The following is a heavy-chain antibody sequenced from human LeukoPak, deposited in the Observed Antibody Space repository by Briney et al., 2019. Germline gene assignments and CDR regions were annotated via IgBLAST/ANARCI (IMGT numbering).Heavy chain of an antibody. Sequence: PGGSLRLSCEAPGFIFDDYVMYWVRQPPGKGLEWVSGITWDGYKIDYVDSVKGRFTISRDNARNSLFLQMNRVRVEDTAFYYCVKGYSSSWSGYFDSWGQGTLVTVAS. CDR3: VKGYSSSWSGYFDS. CDR2: ITWDGYKI. J-gene: IGHJ4*02. CDR1: GFIFDDYV. V-gene: IGHV3-9*01. D-gene: IGHD5-18*01.